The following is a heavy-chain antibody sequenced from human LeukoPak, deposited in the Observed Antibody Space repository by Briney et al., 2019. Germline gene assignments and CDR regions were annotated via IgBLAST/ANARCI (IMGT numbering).Heavy chain of an antibody. CDR3: ARETPRRGETRDGYR. Sequence: GGSLRLSCVVSGFTVNDNYMSWVRQVPGKGLECLGNIKEDGSETYYADSVKGRFTISRDNPKNLLFLQINSLRVEDTAVYYCARETPRRGETRDGYRWGQGTLVTVSS. CDR2: IKEDGSET. CDR1: GFTVNDNY. V-gene: IGHV3-7*01. J-gene: IGHJ4*02. D-gene: IGHD5-24*01.